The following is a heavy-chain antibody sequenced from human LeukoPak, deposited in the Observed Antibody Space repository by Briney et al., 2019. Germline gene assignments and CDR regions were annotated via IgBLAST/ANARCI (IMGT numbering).Heavy chain of an antibody. Sequence: PGGSLRLSCAASGFTFSSYAMSWVRQAPGKGLEWVSVLSGSAGSTYYADSVKGRFTISRDNSKNTLYLQMNSLRAEDTAVYYCAKDNRGYYYDSSGYDYWGQGTLVTVSS. J-gene: IGHJ4*02. CDR3: AKDNRGYYYDSSGYDY. CDR2: LSGSAGST. V-gene: IGHV3-23*01. D-gene: IGHD3-22*01. CDR1: GFTFSSYA.